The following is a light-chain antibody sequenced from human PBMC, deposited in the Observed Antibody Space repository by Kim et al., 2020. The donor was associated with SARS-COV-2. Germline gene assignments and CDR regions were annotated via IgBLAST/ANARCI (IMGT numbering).Light chain of an antibody. CDR1: QSVSSNY. CDR2: GAS. V-gene: IGKV3-20*01. J-gene: IGKJ1*01. CDR3: QQSGSSPWT. Sequence: ETVLTQSPGTLSLSPGERATLSCRASQSVSSNYLAWYQQKPGQAPRLLIFGASSRATGIPDRFSGSGSGTDFTLTISRLEPEDFAVYYCQQSGSSPWTFGQGTKVDIK.